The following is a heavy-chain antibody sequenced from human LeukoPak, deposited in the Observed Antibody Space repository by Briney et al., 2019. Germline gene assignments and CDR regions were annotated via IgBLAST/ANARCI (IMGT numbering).Heavy chain of an antibody. J-gene: IGHJ4*02. CDR2: FNPEYGKT. CDR3: ATPGTHYGSGSYFAF. CDR1: GYTLTELS. V-gene: IGHV1-24*01. Sequence: ASVKVSCKVSGYTLTELSMHWVRQTPGKGLEWMGGFNPEYGKTIYAQKFQGRVTMTEDTSTDTAYMELSSLRSEDMAVYYCATPGTHYGSGSYFAFWGQGTLSPSPQ. D-gene: IGHD3-10*01.